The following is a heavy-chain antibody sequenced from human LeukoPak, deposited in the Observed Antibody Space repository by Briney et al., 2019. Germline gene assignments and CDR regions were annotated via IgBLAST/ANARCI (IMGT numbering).Heavy chain of an antibody. CDR2: IYYSGSA. Sequence: SETLSLTCTVSGGSISSSSYYWSWIRQPPGKGLEWIGSIYYSGSAYYNPSLKSRVTISVDTSKNQFSLKLSSVTAADTAVYYCTRRGTTTTERFDYWGQGTLVTVSS. CDR3: TRRGTTTTERFDY. J-gene: IGHJ4*02. CDR1: GGSISSSSYY. D-gene: IGHD1-1*01. V-gene: IGHV4-39*01.